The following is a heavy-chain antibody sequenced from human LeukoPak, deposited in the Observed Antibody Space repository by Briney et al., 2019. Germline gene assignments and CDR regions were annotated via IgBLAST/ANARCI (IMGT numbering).Heavy chain of an antibody. D-gene: IGHD2-15*01. CDR2: ISSSSSYI. J-gene: IGHJ4*02. V-gene: IGHV3-21*01. CDR1: GFTFSSYS. Sequence: GGSLRLSCAASGFTFSSYSMYWVRQAPGKGLKWVSSISSSSSYIYYADSVKGRFTISRDNAKNSLYLQMNSLRAEDTAVYYCARGVRGVADTPFDYWGQGTLVTVSS. CDR3: ARGVRGVADTPFDY.